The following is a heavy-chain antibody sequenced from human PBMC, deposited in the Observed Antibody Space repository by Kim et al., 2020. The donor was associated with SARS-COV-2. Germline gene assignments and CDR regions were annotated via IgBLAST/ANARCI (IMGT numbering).Heavy chain of an antibody. CDR1: GFTFSSYA. Sequence: GGSLRLSCAASGFTFSSYAMHWVRQAPGKGLEWVAVISYDGSNKYYADSVKGRFTISRDNSKNTLYLQMNSLRAEDMAVYYCASSLAYYDILTGYYSPYYFDYWGQGTLVTVSS. D-gene: IGHD3-9*01. CDR3: ASSLAYYDILTGYYSPYYFDY. V-gene: IGHV3-30*04. CDR2: ISYDGSNK. J-gene: IGHJ4*02.